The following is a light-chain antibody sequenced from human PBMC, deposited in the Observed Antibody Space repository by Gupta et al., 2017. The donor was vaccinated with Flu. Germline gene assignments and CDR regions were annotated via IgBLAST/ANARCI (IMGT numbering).Light chain of an antibody. CDR1: KRGGKS. Sequence: GKTGRITGGGSKRGGKSVDWYRRKPGQGPMRVCYYDSDRRSGIPERFSGSKDGTTATLTISRAEAEDEADDYCQVWDSSSDHWVFGGGTKLNVL. J-gene: IGLJ3*02. CDR2: YDS. V-gene: IGLV3-21*04. CDR3: QVWDSSSDHWV.